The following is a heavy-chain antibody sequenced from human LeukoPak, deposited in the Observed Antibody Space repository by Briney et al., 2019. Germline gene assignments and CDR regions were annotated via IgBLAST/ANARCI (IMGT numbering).Heavy chain of an antibody. V-gene: IGHV3-30*04. D-gene: IGHD3-3*01. CDR3: ARVGRDYDFWSGYFVRSVDYYYYGMDV. Sequence: GGSLRLSCAASGFTFSSYAMHWVRQAPGKGLEWVAVISYDGSNKYYADSVKGRFTTSRDNSKNTLYLQMNSLRAEDTAVYYCARVGRDYDFWSGYFVRSVDYYYYGMDVWGQGTMVTVSS. J-gene: IGHJ6*02. CDR2: ISYDGSNK. CDR1: GFTFSSYA.